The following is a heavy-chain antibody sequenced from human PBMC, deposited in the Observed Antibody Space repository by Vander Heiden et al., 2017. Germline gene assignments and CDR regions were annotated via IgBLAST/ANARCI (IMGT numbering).Heavy chain of an antibody. CDR2: IYTGGST. J-gene: IGHJ4*02. CDR1: GGSMGNYY. CDR3: VGNYYDSRGYYFIDS. Sequence: QVQLQESGPGLVRPSETLSITCAVSGGSMGNYYWTWLRQPAGKALEWLGRIYTGGSTNYNPSLKSRVTMSVATSKNQFSLKLTSVTAADTAVYYCVGNYYDSRGYYFIDSWGQGTLVTVS. D-gene: IGHD3-22*01. V-gene: IGHV4-4*07.